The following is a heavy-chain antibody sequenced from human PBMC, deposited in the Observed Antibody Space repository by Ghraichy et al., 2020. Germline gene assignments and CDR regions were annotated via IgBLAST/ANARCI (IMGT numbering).Heavy chain of an antibody. D-gene: IGHD6-25*01. CDR1: GGSFSGYY. J-gene: IGHJ6*02. V-gene: IGHV4-34*01. CDR2: INHSGST. Sequence: SETLSLTCAVYGGSFSGYYWSWIRQPPGKGLEWIGEINHSGSTNYNPSLKSRVTISVDTSKNQFSLKLSSVTAADTAVYYCARGRPQILRPGYYGMDVWGQGTTVTVSS. CDR3: ARGRPQILRPGYYGMDV.